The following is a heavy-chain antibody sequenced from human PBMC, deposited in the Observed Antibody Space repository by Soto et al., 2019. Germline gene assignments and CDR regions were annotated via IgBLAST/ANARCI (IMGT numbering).Heavy chain of an antibody. CDR2: IYYSGST. D-gene: IGHD3-3*01. V-gene: IGHV4-39*01. CDR3: ARHSTPAYYDFWSGYLEYFQH. CDR1: GGSISSSSYY. Sequence: QLQLQESGPGLVKPSETLSLTCTVSGGSISSSSYYWGWIRQPPGKGLEWIGSIYYSGSTYYNPSLKSRVTIYIATSKNQFSLKLSSVTAADTAVYYCARHSTPAYYDFWSGYLEYFQHWGQGTLVTVSS. J-gene: IGHJ1*01.